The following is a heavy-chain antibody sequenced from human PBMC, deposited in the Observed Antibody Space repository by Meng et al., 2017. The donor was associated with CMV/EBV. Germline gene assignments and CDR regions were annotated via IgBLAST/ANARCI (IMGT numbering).Heavy chain of an antibody. D-gene: IGHD6-19*01. V-gene: IGHV1-2*02. CDR2: INPNSGGT. Sequence: ASVKVSCKASGYTFTGYYMHWVRQAPGQGLEWMGWINPNSGGTNYAQKFQGRVTMTRDTSISTAYMELSRLRSDDTAVYYCAVAVAPRGEAFDIWGQGTMVTVSS. CDR3: AVAVAPRGEAFDI. J-gene: IGHJ3*02. CDR1: GYTFTGYY.